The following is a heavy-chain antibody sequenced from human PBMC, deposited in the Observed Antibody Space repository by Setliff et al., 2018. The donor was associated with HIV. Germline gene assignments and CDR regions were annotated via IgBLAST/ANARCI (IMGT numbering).Heavy chain of an antibody. D-gene: IGHD3-22*01. J-gene: IGHJ3*02. CDR2: IYPGDSDT. CDR1: GYSFSSNW. V-gene: IGHV5-51*01. CDR3: ARRFPDGYYGSSGYYYDAFDI. Sequence: GESLKISCKGSGYSFSSNWIGWVRQMPGKGLEWMGIIYPGDSDTRYSPSFQGQVTISVDKSISTAYLQWSSLKASDTAMYYCARRFPDGYYGSSGYYYDAFDIWGQGTMVTVS.